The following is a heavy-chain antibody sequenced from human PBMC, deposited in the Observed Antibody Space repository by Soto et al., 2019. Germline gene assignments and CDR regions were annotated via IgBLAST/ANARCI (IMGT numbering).Heavy chain of an antibody. D-gene: IGHD3-3*01. Sequence: ASVKVSCKASGYTFTSYGISWVRQAPGQGLEWMGWISAYNGNTNYAQKLQGRVTMTTDTSTSTAYMELRSLRSDDTAVYYCARGVWTYYDFWSGYLGSDYFDYWGQGTLVTVS. V-gene: IGHV1-18*04. CDR2: ISAYNGNT. CDR3: ARGVWTYYDFWSGYLGSDYFDY. CDR1: GYTFTSYG. J-gene: IGHJ4*02.